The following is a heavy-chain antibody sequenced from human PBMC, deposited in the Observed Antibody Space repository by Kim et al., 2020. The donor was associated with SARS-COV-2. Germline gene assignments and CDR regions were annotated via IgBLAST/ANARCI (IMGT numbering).Heavy chain of an antibody. D-gene: IGHD6-6*01. Sequence: GGSLRLSCAASGFTFSDYYMSWIRQAPGKGLEWVSYISSSSSYTNYADSVKGRFTISRDNAKNSLYLQMNSLRAEDTAVYYCARTVPMYSSSPDDGGQGTMVTVSS. CDR1: GFTFSDYY. J-gene: IGHJ4*02. CDR3: ARTVPMYSSSPDD. V-gene: IGHV3-11*06. CDR2: ISSSSSYT.